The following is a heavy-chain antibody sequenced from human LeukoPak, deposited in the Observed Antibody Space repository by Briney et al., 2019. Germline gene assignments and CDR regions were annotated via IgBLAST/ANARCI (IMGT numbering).Heavy chain of an antibody. V-gene: IGHV3-30*04. CDR2: ISHDGSNK. D-gene: IGHD3-3*01. J-gene: IGHJ5*02. Sequence: GGSLRLSCAASGFTVSSYAMHWVRQAPGKGLEWVAVISHDGSNKYYADSAKGRFTISRDNSKNTLYLQMNSLRAEDTAVYYCARESLGDDFFNWFDPWGQGTLVTVSS. CDR3: ARESLGDDFFNWFDP. CDR1: GFTVSSYA.